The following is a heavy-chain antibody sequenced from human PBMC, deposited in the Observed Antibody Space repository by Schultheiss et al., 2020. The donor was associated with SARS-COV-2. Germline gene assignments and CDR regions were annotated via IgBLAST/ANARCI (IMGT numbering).Heavy chain of an antibody. J-gene: IGHJ6*02. CDR2: INPNSGGT. Sequence: ASVKVSCKASGGTFSSYAISWVRQAPGQGLEWMGWINPNSGGTNYAQKFQGWVTMTRDTSISTAYMELSSLRSEDTAVYYCARDDDIVVVPAAMPHYYYYYGMDVWGQGTTVTVSS. V-gene: IGHV1-2*04. CDR3: ARDDDIVVVPAAMPHYYYYYGMDV. CDR1: GGTFSSYA. D-gene: IGHD2-2*01.